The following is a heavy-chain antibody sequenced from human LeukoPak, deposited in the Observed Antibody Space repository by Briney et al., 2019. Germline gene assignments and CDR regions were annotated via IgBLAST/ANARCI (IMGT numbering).Heavy chain of an antibody. V-gene: IGHV3-9*01. J-gene: IGHJ4*02. CDR1: GFTFDDYA. D-gene: IGHD6-19*01. CDR3: AKDDSSGGKGYFDY. CDR2: ISWNSGSI. Sequence: GGSLRLSCAASGFTFDDYAVHWVRQAPGKGLEWASGISWNSGSIGYADSVKGRFTISRDNAKNSLYLQMNSLRAEDTALYYCAKDDSSGGKGYFDYWGQGTLVTVSS.